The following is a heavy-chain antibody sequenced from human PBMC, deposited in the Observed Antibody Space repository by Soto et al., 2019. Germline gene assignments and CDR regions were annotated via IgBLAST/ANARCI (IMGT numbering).Heavy chain of an antibody. CDR1: GIIFTNYW. CDR3: ARGGDPDY. D-gene: IGHD2-21*02. J-gene: IGHJ4*02. V-gene: IGHV3-74*01. CDR2: IDNDGSGT. Sequence: EVQLVESGGGLVQPGGSLRLSCAASGIIFTNYWMHWVRQAPGKGLVWVSRIDNDGSGTSYAASVKGRFTISRDNAKNTLYLQMNNLRVEDTAVYYCARGGDPDYWGQGTLVTVSS.